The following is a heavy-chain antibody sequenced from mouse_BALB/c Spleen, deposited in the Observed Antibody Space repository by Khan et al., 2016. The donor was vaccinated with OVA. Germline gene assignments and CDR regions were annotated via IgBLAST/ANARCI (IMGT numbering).Heavy chain of an antibody. V-gene: IGHV2-9*02. Sequence: QVQLKQSGPGLVAPSQSLSITCTVSGFSLTNYGVHWVRQPPGKGLEWLGVIWAGGSTTYNSALMSRLSISKVDSTSQVFLKMNSQKTYDTAMYFCARNREADYIDYWGQGTTLTVSS. J-gene: IGHJ2*01. CDR3: ARNREADYIDY. CDR1: GFSLTNYG. CDR2: IWAGGST.